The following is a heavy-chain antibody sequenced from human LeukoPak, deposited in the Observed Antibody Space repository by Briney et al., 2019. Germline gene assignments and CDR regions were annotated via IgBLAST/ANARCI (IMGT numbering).Heavy chain of an antibody. CDR2: ISASGTTT. Sequence: GGSRRLSCAASGFTFSDYAMSWVRQAPGKGLEWVATISASGTTTYYADSVKGRFTISRDNSKNTLYLQMNSLRAEDTAVYYCARDHAHDYWGQGTLVTVSS. J-gene: IGHJ4*02. V-gene: IGHV3-23*01. CDR1: GFTFSDYA. CDR3: ARDHAHDY.